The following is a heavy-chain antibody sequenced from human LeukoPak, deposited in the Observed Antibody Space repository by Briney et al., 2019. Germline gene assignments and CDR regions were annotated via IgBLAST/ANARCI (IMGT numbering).Heavy chain of an antibody. CDR1: GYTFTSYY. CDR3: ARVRGEPLLDF. D-gene: IGHD1-26*01. J-gene: IGHJ4*02. Sequence: ASVKVSCKASGYTFTSYYMHWVRQAPGQGLEWMGMINPSGGSTTYAQKFQGRVTMTRDMSTSTVYMELSSLRSEDTAVYYCARVRGEPLLDFWGQGTLVTVSS. CDR2: INPSGGST. V-gene: IGHV1-46*01.